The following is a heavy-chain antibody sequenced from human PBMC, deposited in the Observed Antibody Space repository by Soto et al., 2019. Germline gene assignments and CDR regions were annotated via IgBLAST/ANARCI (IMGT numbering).Heavy chain of an antibody. CDR3: AREVGYSGYDPKGY. CDR1: GFTFSSYS. J-gene: IGHJ4*02. Sequence: VGSLRLSCAASGFTFSSYSMNWVRQAPGKGLEWVSSISSSSSYIYYADSVKGRFTISRDNAKNSLYLQMNSLRAEDTAVYYCAREVGYSGYDPKGYWGQGTLVTVSS. V-gene: IGHV3-21*01. CDR2: ISSSSSYI. D-gene: IGHD5-12*01.